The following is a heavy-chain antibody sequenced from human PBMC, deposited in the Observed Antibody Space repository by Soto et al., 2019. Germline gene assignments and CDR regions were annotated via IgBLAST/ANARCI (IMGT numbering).Heavy chain of an antibody. CDR3: AKDLYTRGWYNYFDP. D-gene: IGHD6-19*01. V-gene: IGHV3-30*18. Sequence: QVQLVESGGGVVQPGGSLLLSCAASRFTLSNCGMHWVRQAPGRGLEWVAMISYDGNEKHYIDSVKGRFTISRDDSKNTLYLQMNSLRPEDTAVYYCAKDLYTRGWYNYFDPWGQGTLVTVSS. J-gene: IGHJ5*02. CDR2: ISYDGNEK. CDR1: RFTLSNCG.